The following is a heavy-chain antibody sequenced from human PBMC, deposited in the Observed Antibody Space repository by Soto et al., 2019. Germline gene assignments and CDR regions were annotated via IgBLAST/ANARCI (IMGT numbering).Heavy chain of an antibody. V-gene: IGHV4-34*01. CDR1: GGSFSGYY. Sequence: SETLSLTCAVYGGSFSGYYWSWIRQPPGKGLEWIGEINHSGSTNYNPSLKSRVTISVDTSRNQFSLKLSSVTAADTAVYYCASEYSSGWYPDYGMDVWGQGTTVT. CDR3: ASEYSSGWYPDYGMDV. D-gene: IGHD6-19*01. J-gene: IGHJ6*02. CDR2: INHSGST.